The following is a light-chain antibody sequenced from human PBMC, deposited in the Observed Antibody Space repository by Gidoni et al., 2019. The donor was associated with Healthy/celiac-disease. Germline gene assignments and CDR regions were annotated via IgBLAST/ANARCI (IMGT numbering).Light chain of an antibody. CDR2: GNS. Sequence: QSVLTQPPSVSGAPGQRVTISCTGSSSNIGAGYDVHWYQQFPGTAPKLLIYGNSNRPSGVPDRFSGSRSGTSASLDSTGLQAEDEADYYCQSYDSSLSGSQVFGGGTKLTVL. J-gene: IGLJ2*01. CDR3: QSYDSSLSGSQV. CDR1: SSNIGAGYD. V-gene: IGLV1-40*01.